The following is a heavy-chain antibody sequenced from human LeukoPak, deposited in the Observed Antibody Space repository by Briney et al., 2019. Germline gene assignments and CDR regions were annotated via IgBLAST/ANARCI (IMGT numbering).Heavy chain of an antibody. CDR3: ARREYSSSSAWPYYFDY. Sequence: GESLNFSGKASGYSFTSYWIGGVRQLPGRGLEWLGIIYPGDSDTRYTPSMQGQVTISADKSISTVYLQWSSLKASDTAMYYCARREYSSSSAWPYYFDYWGQGTLVTVSS. CDR2: IYPGDSDT. D-gene: IGHD6-6*01. CDR1: GYSFTSYW. J-gene: IGHJ4*02. V-gene: IGHV5-51*01.